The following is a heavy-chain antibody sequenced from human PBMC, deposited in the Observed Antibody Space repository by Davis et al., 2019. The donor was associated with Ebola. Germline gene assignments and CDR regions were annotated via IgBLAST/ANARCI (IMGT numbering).Heavy chain of an antibody. CDR3: TTEGIAVAGTFDY. J-gene: IGHJ4*02. D-gene: IGHD6-19*01. CDR1: GFTFSGSA. Sequence: PGGSLRLSCAASGFTFSGSAMHWVRQASGKGLEWVGRIRSKGYSYATEYAASVKGRFTISRDDSKNTAYLQMNSLKTEDTAVYYCTTEGIAVAGTFDYWGQGTLVTVSS. CDR2: IRSKGYSYAT. V-gene: IGHV3-73*01.